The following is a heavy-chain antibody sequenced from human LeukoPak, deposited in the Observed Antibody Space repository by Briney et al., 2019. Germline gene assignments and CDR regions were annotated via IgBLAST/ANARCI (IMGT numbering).Heavy chain of an antibody. CDR3: ARGVPLGYCTYGVCYPPYYFDY. CDR1: GYIFISYN. Sequence: ASVKVSCKASGYIFISYNINWLRQATGQGLEWMGWVNPRSGDAGYLQKFQGRLTITRDSSIDTAYMDLSGLNSEDTAVYYCARGVPLGYCTYGVCYPPYYFDYWGQGTLVTASS. CDR2: VNPRSGDA. J-gene: IGHJ4*02. D-gene: IGHD2-8*01. V-gene: IGHV1-8*03.